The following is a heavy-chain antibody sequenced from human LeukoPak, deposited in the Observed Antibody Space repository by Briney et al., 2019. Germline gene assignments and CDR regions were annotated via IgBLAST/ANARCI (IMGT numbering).Heavy chain of an antibody. J-gene: IGHJ3*02. D-gene: IGHD6-13*01. Sequence: SETLSLTCAVSGGSISSGGYSWSWIRQPPGKGLEWIGYIYHSGSTYYNPSLKSRVTISVDRSKNQFSLKLSSVTAADTAVYYCARGQSIAAAAGDFDIWGQGTMVTVSS. CDR3: ARGQSIAAAAGDFDI. CDR1: GGSISSGGYS. CDR2: IYHSGST. V-gene: IGHV4-30-2*01.